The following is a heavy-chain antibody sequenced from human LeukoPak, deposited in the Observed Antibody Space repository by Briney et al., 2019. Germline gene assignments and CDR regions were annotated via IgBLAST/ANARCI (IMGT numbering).Heavy chain of an antibody. D-gene: IGHD1-26*01. CDR3: ARLEGATMDY. CDR2: IYPGDSDA. V-gene: IGHV5-51*01. CDR1: GYSFPTYW. J-gene: IGHJ4*02. Sequence: GESLKISCKASGYSFPTYWIGWVRQRPGKGLEWMGIIYPGDSDARYSPSFQGQVTISADKSISTAYLQWSSLKASDSAMYYCARLEGATMDYWGQGTLVTVSS.